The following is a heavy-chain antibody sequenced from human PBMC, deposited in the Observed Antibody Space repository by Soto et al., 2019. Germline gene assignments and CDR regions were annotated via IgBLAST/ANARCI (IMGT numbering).Heavy chain of an antibody. V-gene: IGHV3-23*01. J-gene: IGHJ4*02. CDR3: AKVRYSSPGYYFDY. CDR2: FSGSGGST. Sequence: PGGSLRLSCAASGFTFSDYYMSWIRQAPGKGLEWVSYFSGSGGSTYYADSVKGRFTISRDNSKNTLYLQMNSLRAEDTAVYFCAKVRYSSPGYYFDYWGQGTLVTVSS. CDR1: GFTFSDYY. D-gene: IGHD6-13*01.